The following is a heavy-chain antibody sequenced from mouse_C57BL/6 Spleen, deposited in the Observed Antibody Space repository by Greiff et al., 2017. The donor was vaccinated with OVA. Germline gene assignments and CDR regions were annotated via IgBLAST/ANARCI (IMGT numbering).Heavy chain of an antibody. D-gene: IGHD2-4*01. CDR2: IDPSDSYT. J-gene: IGHJ2*01. Sequence: VKLQQPGAELVKPGASVKLSCKASGYTFTSYWMQWVKQRPGQGLEWIGEIDPSDSYTNYNQKFKGKATLTVDTSSSTAYMQLSSLTSEDSAVYYCARRKDDYGYFDYWGQGTTLTVSS. V-gene: IGHV1-50*01. CDR1: GYTFTSYW. CDR3: ARRKDDYGYFDY.